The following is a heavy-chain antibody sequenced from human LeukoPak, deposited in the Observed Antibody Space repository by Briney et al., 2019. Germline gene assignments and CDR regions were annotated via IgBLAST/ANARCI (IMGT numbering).Heavy chain of an antibody. D-gene: IGHD3-10*01. J-gene: IGHJ4*02. V-gene: IGHV3-30*02. Sequence: GGSLRLSCAASGFTFSSYGMHWVRQAPGKGLEWVAFIRYDGSNKYYADSVKGQFTISRDNSKNTLYLQMNSLRAEDTAVYYCAKLGTSGSYREWNDYWGQGTLVTVSS. CDR2: IRYDGSNK. CDR3: AKLGTSGSYREWNDY. CDR1: GFTFSSYG.